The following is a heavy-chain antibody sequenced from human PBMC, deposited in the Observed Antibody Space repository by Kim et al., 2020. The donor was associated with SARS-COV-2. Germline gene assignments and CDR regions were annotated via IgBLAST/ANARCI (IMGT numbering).Heavy chain of an antibody. J-gene: IGHJ5*02. CDR3: ARDSYIWGSYRYGGYNWFDP. CDR1: GFTFSSYS. D-gene: IGHD3-16*02. Sequence: GGSLRLSCAASGFTFSSYSMNWVRQAPGKGLEWVSCISSSSSYIYYADSMKGRFTISRDNAKNSLYLQMNSLRAEDTAVYYCARDSYIWGSYRYGGYNWFDPWGQGTLVTVSS. V-gene: IGHV3-21*01. CDR2: ISSSSSYI.